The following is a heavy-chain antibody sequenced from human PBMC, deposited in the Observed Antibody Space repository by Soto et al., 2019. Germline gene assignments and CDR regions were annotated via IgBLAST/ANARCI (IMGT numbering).Heavy chain of an antibody. D-gene: IGHD2-2*01. CDR3: AGEDSIIIPAVSDF. CDR1: GFAFNNYG. CDR2: ISKSDYT. J-gene: IGHJ4*02. Sequence: GGSLRLSCTVSGFAFNNYGINWVRQAPGKGLEWVSSISKSDYTYYSDSVKGRFTISRDNAKNSVSLQMNTLRVEDTAVYYCAGEDSIIIPAVSDFWGQGTLVTVSS. V-gene: IGHV3-21*01.